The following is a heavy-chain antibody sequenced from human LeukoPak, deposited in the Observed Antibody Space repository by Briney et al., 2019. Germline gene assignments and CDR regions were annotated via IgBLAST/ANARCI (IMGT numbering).Heavy chain of an antibody. V-gene: IGHV4-59*08. J-gene: IGHJ5*02. CDR2: IYYSGST. CDR3: ARHPPIAAAGVWFDP. D-gene: IGHD6-13*01. Sequence: SETLSLTCTVSGGSISSYYWSWIRQPPGKGLEWIGYIYYSGSTNYNPSLKSRVTISVDTSKNQFSLKLSSVTAADTAVYYCARHPPIAAAGVWFDPWGQGTLVTVSS. CDR1: GGSISSYY.